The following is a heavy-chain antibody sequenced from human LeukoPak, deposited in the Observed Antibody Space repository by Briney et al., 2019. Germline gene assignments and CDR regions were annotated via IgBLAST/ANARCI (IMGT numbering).Heavy chain of an antibody. CDR3: ARGKVKEGMDV. D-gene: IGHD4-23*01. J-gene: IGHJ6*02. Sequence: GRSLRLSCAASGFTFSSYSINWVRQAPGKGLEWVSYISGSGSPIYYADSVKGRFTISRDNAKNSLYLQINSLRAEDTAVYYCARGKVKEGMDVWGQGTTVTVSS. CDR1: GFTFSSYS. V-gene: IGHV3-48*01. CDR2: ISGSGSPI.